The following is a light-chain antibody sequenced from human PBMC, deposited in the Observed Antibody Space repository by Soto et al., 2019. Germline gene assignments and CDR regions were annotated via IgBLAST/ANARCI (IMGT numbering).Light chain of an antibody. CDR1: QGISNY. V-gene: IGKV1-27*01. CDR2: GAS. J-gene: IGKJ3*01. Sequence: DIQMTQSPSSLSAYLGDRVTITCRASQGISNYLALYQQKPGRLPKLLLFGASTLQSGVPARFSGSGSGTLFTLTINGLLPEDVATYYCQKYDRAPFTFGPGTKVDFK. CDR3: QKYDRAPFT.